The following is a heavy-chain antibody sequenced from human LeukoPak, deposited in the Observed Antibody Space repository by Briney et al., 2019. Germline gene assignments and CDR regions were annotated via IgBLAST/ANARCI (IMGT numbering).Heavy chain of an antibody. CDR1: GYTFTSYD. CDR3: ARRRIAAAGMAFDP. D-gene: IGHD6-13*01. Sequence: ASVKVSCKASGYTFTSYDINWVRQATGQGLEWMGWMNPNRGNTGYAQKFQGRVTITRNTSISTAYMELSSLRSEDTAVYYCARRRIAAAGMAFDPWGQGTLVTVSS. V-gene: IGHV1-8*03. CDR2: MNPNRGNT. J-gene: IGHJ5*02.